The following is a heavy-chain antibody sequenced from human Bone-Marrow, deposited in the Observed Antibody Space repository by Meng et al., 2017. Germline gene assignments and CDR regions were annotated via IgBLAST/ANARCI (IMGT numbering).Heavy chain of an antibody. Sequence: GGSLRLSCAASGFTVSNNYMSWVRQAPGKGLDCVSALYSNGNTYYGDSVKGRFTISRDNSKNTLYLQMNDLRAEDTAVYCCARPFDSKRKNVDGYFDIWGQGTQVTVSS. V-gene: IGHV3-53*01. CDR1: GFTVSNNY. CDR2: LYSNGNT. J-gene: IGHJ3*02. D-gene: IGHD3-22*01. CDR3: ARPFDSKRKNVDGYFDI.